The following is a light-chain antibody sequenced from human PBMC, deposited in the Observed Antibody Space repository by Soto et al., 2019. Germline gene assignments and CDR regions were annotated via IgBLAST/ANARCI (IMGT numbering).Light chain of an antibody. V-gene: IGLV2-23*01. CDR3: CSYAGSSTPYV. Sequence: QSALTQPASVSGSPGQSITISCNGTSSDVGTYNLVSWYQQHPDKAPKLMIYEGSKRPSGLSNRFSGSKSGNTASLTISGLQAEDEAEYYCCSYAGSSTPYVFGTGTKLTVL. CDR2: EGS. J-gene: IGLJ1*01. CDR1: SSDVGTYNL.